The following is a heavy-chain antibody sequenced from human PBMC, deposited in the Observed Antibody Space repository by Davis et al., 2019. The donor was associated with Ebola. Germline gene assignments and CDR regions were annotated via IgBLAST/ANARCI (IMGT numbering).Heavy chain of an antibody. CDR1: GFTFSSYG. D-gene: IGHD6-13*01. Sequence: GGSLRLSCAASGFTFSSYGMHWVRQAPGKGLEWVAVIYSGGSTYYADSVKGRFTISRDNSKNTLYVQMNSLRAEDTAVYYCTIATSSSWYVRWGQGTLVTVSS. CDR2: IYSGGST. J-gene: IGHJ4*02. V-gene: IGHV3-66*01. CDR3: TIATSSSWYVR.